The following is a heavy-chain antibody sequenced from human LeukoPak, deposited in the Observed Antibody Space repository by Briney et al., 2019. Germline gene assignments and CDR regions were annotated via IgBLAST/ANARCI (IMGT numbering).Heavy chain of an antibody. J-gene: IGHJ4*02. V-gene: IGHV1-2*02. Sequence: ASVKVSCKASGYTFTGYYVHWVRQAPGQGLEWMGWINPNSGGTNYAQKFQGRVTMTRDTSISTAYMELSRLRSDDTAVHYCARGLHDSSGYLDYWGQGTLVTVSS. CDR3: ARGLHDSSGYLDY. CDR1: GYTFTGYY. D-gene: IGHD3-22*01. CDR2: INPNSGGT.